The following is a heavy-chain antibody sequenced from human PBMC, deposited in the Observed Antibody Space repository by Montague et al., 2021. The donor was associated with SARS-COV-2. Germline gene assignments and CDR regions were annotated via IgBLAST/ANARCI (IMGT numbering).Heavy chain of an antibody. D-gene: IGHD1-26*01. CDR2: IYTSGST. J-gene: IGHJ4*02. V-gene: IGHV4-61*02. Sequence: TLSLTCTVSGDSVSSEIYYRSWIRQPAGKGLEWIGRIYTSGSTNYNPSLRGRVTISVDTSKNQFSLRLSSVTAADTAVYYCARVGGNHYRYFDYWGQGTLVTVSS. CDR3: ARVGGNHYRYFDY. CDR1: GDSVSSEIYY.